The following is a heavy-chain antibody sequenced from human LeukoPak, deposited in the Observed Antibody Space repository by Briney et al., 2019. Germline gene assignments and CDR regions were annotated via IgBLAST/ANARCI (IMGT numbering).Heavy chain of an antibody. D-gene: IGHD3-22*01. CDR3: ARDTDCYNSSGYSGY. J-gene: IGHJ4*02. CDR2: IKQDGIEK. CDR1: GFTFGSYW. V-gene: IGHV3-7*01. Sequence: GGSLRLSWAASGFTFGSYWMSWVRQAPGKGREWVANIKQDGIEKYYVDSVKGRFTISRDNAKNSLYLQMNSLRAEDTAVYYCARDTDCYNSSGYSGYWGQGTLVTVSS.